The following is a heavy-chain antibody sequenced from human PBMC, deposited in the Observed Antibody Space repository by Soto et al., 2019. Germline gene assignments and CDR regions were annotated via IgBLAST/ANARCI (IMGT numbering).Heavy chain of an antibody. V-gene: IGHV5-10-1*01. CDR1: GYSCINYW. J-gene: IGHJ5*02. CDR2: IDPSDSYT. D-gene: IGHD5-12*01. Sequence: GESMKISCQGSGYSCINYWISWASQMPGKGLEWMGRIDPSDSYTNYSRSFQGHVTISADKSISTAYLQWSSLKASDTAMYYCARLVGTDSYNWFDPWGQGTLVTVSS. CDR3: ARLVGTDSYNWFDP.